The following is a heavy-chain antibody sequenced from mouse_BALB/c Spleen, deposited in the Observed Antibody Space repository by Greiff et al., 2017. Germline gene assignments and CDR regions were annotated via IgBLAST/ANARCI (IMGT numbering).Heavy chain of an antibody. Sequence: EVNLVESGGGLVQPGGSLKLSCAASGFTFSSYGMSWVRQTPDKRLELVATINSNGGSTYYPDSVKGRFTISRDNAKYTLYLQMSSLKSEDTAMYYCARDPYGPYAMDYWGQGTSVTVSS. CDR3: ARDPYGPYAMDY. D-gene: IGHD1-1*01. CDR1: GFTFSSYG. CDR2: INSNGGST. V-gene: IGHV5-6-3*01. J-gene: IGHJ4*01.